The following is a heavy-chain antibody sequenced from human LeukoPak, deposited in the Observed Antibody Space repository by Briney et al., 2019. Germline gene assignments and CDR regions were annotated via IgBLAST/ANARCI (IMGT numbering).Heavy chain of an antibody. CDR3: AAEVSPKVFDY. CDR1: GFTFSSYW. J-gene: IGHJ4*02. CDR2: INTDGSTT. Sequence: GGSLRLSCAASGFTFSSYWMHWVRQAPGKGLVWVSDINTDGSTTRYADSMKGRFTISRDNAKSLLFLQMNSLRADDTAVYFCAAEVSPKVFDYRGQGTLVTVSS. V-gene: IGHV3-74*01.